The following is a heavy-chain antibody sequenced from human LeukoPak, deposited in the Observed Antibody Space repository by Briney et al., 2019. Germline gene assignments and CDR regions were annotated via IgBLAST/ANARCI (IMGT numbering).Heavy chain of an antibody. Sequence: GGSLRLSSAASDFTFSSYSMSWVRPAPGQGLEWVAGNSWSGDFTNYADSVKGRFTISRDNSKNTLYLQMNSLRAEDTAVYYCAKDYNSAWPGAEYFQHWGQGTLVTVSS. V-gene: IGHV3-23*01. CDR3: AKDYNSAWPGAEYFQH. J-gene: IGHJ1*01. CDR2: NSWSGDFT. D-gene: IGHD3-22*01. CDR1: DFTFSSYS.